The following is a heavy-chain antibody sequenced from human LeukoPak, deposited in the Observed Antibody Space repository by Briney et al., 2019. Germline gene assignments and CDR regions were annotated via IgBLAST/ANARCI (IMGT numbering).Heavy chain of an antibody. D-gene: IGHD2-2*01. Sequence: SQTLSLTCAISGDSVSSDSSAWNWFRQSPSRGLEWLGRTFYSSKWYNDYAVSVKSRITINPDTSKNQFSLKLSSVTAADTAVYYCARGHREITSLGYCSSTSCYVSGKFPKKISWFDPWGQGTLVTVSS. J-gene: IGHJ5*02. CDR2: TFYSSKWYN. CDR1: GDSVSSDSSA. CDR3: ARGHREITSLGYCSSTSCYVSGKFPKKISWFDP. V-gene: IGHV6-1*01.